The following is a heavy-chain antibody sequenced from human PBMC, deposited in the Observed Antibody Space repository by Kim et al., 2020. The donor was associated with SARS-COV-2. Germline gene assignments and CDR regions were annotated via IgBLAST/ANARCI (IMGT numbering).Heavy chain of an antibody. Sequence: STSGRTTYHPPLQSRVTMSVDMSKNQFSLKLSSVTAADTAVYYCASALGHWGQGTLVTVSS. D-gene: IGHD3-16*02. J-gene: IGHJ4*02. CDR2: STSGRT. CDR3: ASALGH. V-gene: IGHV4-4*07.